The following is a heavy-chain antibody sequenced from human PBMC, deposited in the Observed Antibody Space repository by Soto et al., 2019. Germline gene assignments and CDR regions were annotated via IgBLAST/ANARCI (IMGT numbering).Heavy chain of an antibody. J-gene: IGHJ6*03. CDR1: GYTFTSYA. D-gene: IGHD3-3*01. CDR3: AREGCYDSWSGPSCCYYMDV. CDR2: INAGNGNT. Sequence: GASVKVSCKASGYTFTSYAMHWVRQAPGQRLEWKGWINAGNGNTKYSHKFQGRVTITRDTSASTAYMELSSLRSEDTAVYYCAREGCYDSWSGPSCCYYMDVWGKGTTVTVSS. V-gene: IGHV1-3*01.